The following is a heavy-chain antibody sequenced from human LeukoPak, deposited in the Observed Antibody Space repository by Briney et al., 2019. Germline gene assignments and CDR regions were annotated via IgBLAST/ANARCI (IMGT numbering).Heavy chain of an antibody. CDR2: ISGSSGTT. V-gene: IGHV3-23*01. Sequence: PGGSLRLSCAASGFTFTSYAMNWVRQTPGKELEWVSGISGSSGTTYYADSVKGRFTISRDNSKNTLYLQMNSLRAEDTAVYHCAKGRGGSGYWASDYWGRGTLVTVSS. D-gene: IGHD3-22*01. J-gene: IGHJ4*02. CDR1: GFTFTSYA. CDR3: AKGRGGSGYWASDY.